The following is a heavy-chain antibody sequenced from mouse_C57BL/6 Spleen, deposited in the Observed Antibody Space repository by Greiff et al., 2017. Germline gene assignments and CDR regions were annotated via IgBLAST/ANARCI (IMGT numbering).Heavy chain of an antibody. CDR1: GFSLTRYG. J-gene: IGHJ1*03. CDR2: IWGVGST. CDR3: ARSGYDYADWYFDV. D-gene: IGHD2-4*01. V-gene: IGHV2-6*01. Sequence: QVQLQQSGPGLVAPSQSLSITCTVSGFSLTRYGVDWVRQSPGKGLEWLGVIWGVGSTNYNSALKSRLSISKDNAKSQVFLKMNSLQTDDTAMYYCARSGYDYADWYFDVWGTGTTVTVSS.